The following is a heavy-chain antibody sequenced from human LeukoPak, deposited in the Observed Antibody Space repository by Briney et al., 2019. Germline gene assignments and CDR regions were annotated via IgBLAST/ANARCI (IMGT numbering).Heavy chain of an antibody. CDR2: IYHSGST. D-gene: IGHD3-22*01. CDR3: ARAPYYYDSSGYYEADY. Sequence: SETLSLTCAVSGVSISSSNWWSWVRQPPGKGLEWIGEIYHSGSTNYNPSLKSRVAISVDTSKNQFSLKLTSVTAADTAVYYCARAPYYYDSSGYYEADYWGQGTLVTVSS. CDR1: GVSISSSNW. V-gene: IGHV4-4*02. J-gene: IGHJ4*02.